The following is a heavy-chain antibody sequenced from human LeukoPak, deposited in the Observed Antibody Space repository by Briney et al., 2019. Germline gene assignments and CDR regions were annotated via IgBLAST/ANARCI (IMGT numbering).Heavy chain of an antibody. CDR1: EFTFSSYG. CDR3: ARDNGIAVAGIDY. J-gene: IGHJ4*02. Sequence: GGSRSLSCAVSEFTFSSYGMHWVGKTPAKGLEGVAVIWHDGSKKDYAGSVKGRFTVSRDNSKNTLYLQMNRLGAEDTAVYYCARDNGIAVAGIDYWGQGTLVTVSS. V-gene: IGHV3-33*01. CDR2: IWHDGSKK. D-gene: IGHD6-13*01.